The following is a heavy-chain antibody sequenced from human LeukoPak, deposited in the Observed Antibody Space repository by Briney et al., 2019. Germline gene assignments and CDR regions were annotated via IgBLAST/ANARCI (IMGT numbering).Heavy chain of an antibody. D-gene: IGHD2-2*01. J-gene: IGHJ6*03. CDR3: AKGVIPAGLVPYIDV. Sequence: SLRLSCAPSGFTFDEYAMHWVRHAPGKGLEWVSGISWNSGSIGYADSVKGRFTISRDNAKNSLYLQMNSLRAEETALYCCAKGVIPAGLVPYIDVWGKGTTVTVSS. CDR2: ISWNSGSI. V-gene: IGHV3-9*01. CDR1: GFTFDEYA.